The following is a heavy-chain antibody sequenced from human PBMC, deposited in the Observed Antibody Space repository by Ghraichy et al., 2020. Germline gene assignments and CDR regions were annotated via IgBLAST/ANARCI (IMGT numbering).Heavy chain of an antibody. CDR2: ISGSGGST. V-gene: IGHV3-23*01. Sequence: GGSLRLSCAASGFTFSSYAMSWVRQAPGKGLEWVSAISGSGGSTYYADSVKGRFTISRDNSKNTLYLQMNSLRAEDTAVYYCAKNLPYCSSTSCSYYGMDVWGQGTTVTVSS. CDR1: GFTFSSYA. CDR3: AKNLPYCSSTSCSYYGMDV. J-gene: IGHJ6*02. D-gene: IGHD2-2*01.